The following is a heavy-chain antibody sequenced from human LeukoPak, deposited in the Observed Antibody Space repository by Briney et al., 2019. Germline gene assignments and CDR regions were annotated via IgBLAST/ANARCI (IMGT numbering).Heavy chain of an antibody. CDR3: AKVKWVAGGAFDI. V-gene: IGHV3-33*06. J-gene: IGHJ3*02. D-gene: IGHD6-19*01. Sequence: HPGGSLRLSCAASGFTFSSYGMHWVRQAPGKGLEWVAVIWYDGSNKYYADSVKGRFTISRDNSKNTLYLQVNSLRAEDTAVYYCAKVKWVAGGAFDIWGQGTMVTVSS. CDR2: IWYDGSNK. CDR1: GFTFSSYG.